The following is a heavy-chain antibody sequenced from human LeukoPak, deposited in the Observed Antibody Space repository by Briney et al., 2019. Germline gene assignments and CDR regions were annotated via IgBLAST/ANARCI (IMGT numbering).Heavy chain of an antibody. CDR1: GYTFTSYG. V-gene: IGHV1-18*01. CDR3: ARDLLRFLEWLFPRYYYYGMDV. D-gene: IGHD3-3*01. CDR2: ISAYNGNT. Sequence: GASVKVSCKPSGYTFTSYGISRVRQAPGQGLEWMGWISAYNGNTNYAQKLQGRVTMTTDTSTSTAYMELRSLRSDDTAVYYCARDLLRFLEWLFPRYYYYGMDVWGQGTTVTVSS. J-gene: IGHJ6*02.